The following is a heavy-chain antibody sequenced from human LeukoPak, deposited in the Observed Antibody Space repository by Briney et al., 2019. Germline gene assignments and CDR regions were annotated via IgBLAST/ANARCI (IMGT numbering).Heavy chain of an antibody. CDR1: GYTFTGYY. CDR3: ARDLAVVVTAISWFDP. CDR2: INPNSGGT. J-gene: IGHJ5*02. V-gene: IGHV1-2*02. D-gene: IGHD2-21*02. Sequence: GASVKVSCKASGYTFTGYYMHWVRQAPGQGLEWMGWINPNSGGTNYAQKFQGRVTMTRDTSISTAYMELSRLRSDDTAVYYCARDLAVVVTAISWFDPWGQGTLVTVSS.